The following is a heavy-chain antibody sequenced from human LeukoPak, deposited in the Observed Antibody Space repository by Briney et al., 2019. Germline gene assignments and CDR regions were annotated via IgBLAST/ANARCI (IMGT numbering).Heavy chain of an antibody. J-gene: IGHJ6*03. D-gene: IGHD4-17*01. V-gene: IGHV3-20*04. CDR1: GFTFDDYG. CDR3: ARSGVDYGDYYYMDV. CDR2: TNWNGRST. Sequence: PGGSLGLSCAASGFTFDDYGMSWVRQAPGKGLEWVSGTNWNGRSTGYADSVKGRFTISRDNAKNSLYLQMNSLRAEDTALYYCARSGVDYGDYYYMDVWGKGTTVTVSS.